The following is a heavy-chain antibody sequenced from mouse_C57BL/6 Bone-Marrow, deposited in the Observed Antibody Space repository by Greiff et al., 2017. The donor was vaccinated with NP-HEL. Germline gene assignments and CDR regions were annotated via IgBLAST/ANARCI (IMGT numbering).Heavy chain of an antibody. CDR1: GYSITSCYY. Sequence: EVQLQQSGPGLVKPSQSLSLTCSVTGYSITSCYYWNWIRQFPGNKLEWMGYISYDGSNNYNQSLKNRIAITRDTSKNRFVLKLNSGTTEDTATDYCARRGAGVTGDYYAMDDWGQGTSVTVSS. CDR2: ISYDGSN. J-gene: IGHJ4*01. V-gene: IGHV3-6*01. D-gene: IGHD4-1*01. CDR3: ARRGAGVTGDYYAMDD.